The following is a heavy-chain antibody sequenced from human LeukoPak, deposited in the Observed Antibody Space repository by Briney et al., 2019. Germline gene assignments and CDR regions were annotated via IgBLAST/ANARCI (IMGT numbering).Heavy chain of an antibody. V-gene: IGHV3-7*01. Sequence: GGSLRLSCAASGFTFRNYWMTWVRQAPGKGLEWVANINRDGTVKSYVDSVKARFSISRANAHTTLYLHLSCLRAEDTAAYYCARDEYRLVSYYCGMDVWGQGTTVTVSS. D-gene: IGHD2-21*01. CDR2: INRDGTVK. CDR3: ARDEYRLVSYYCGMDV. CDR1: GFTFRNYW. J-gene: IGHJ6*02.